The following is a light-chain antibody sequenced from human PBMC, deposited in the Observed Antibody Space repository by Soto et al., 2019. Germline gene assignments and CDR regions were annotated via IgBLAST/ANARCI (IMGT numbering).Light chain of an antibody. Sequence: QSALTQPASVSGSPGQSITISCTGASSDVGGYNYVSWYQQHPDKAPKLMIYEISNRPSGVSNRFSGSKSGNTASLTISWLQAEDEADYYCSSYTTSSTLDVFGTGTKLTVL. CDR1: SSDVGGYNY. V-gene: IGLV2-14*01. CDR2: EIS. J-gene: IGLJ1*01. CDR3: SSYTTSSTLDV.